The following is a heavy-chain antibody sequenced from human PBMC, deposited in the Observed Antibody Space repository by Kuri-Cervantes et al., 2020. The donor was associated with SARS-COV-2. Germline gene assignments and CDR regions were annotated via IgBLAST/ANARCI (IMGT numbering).Heavy chain of an antibody. V-gene: IGHV4-59*01. CDR1: GGSISSYC. CDR3: ARGYSLIDY. D-gene: IGHD5-18*01. Sequence: SETLSLTCTVSGGSISSYCWSWIRQPPGKGLEWIGYIYHSGSTNYNPSLKSRVTISVDTSKNQFSLKLSSVTAADTAVYYCARGYSLIDYWGQGTLVTVSS. CDR2: IYHSGST. J-gene: IGHJ4*02.